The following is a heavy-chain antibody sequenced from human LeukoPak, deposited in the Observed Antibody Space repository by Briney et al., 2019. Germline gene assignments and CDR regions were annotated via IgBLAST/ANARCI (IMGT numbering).Heavy chain of an antibody. V-gene: IGHV6-1*01. CDR2: TYYRSKWYN. D-gene: IGHD5-18*01. CDR1: GDSVSSNSAA. Sequence: SQTLSLTCALSGDSVSSNSAAWNWLRQSPSRGLELLGRTYYRSKWYNDYAVSVKSRITINPDTSKNQFSLQLNSVTPEDTAVYYCARADTAMVFDYWGQGTLVTVSS. J-gene: IGHJ4*02. CDR3: ARADTAMVFDY.